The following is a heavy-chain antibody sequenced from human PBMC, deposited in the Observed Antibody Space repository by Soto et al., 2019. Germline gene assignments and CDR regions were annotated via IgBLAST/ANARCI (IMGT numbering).Heavy chain of an antibody. D-gene: IGHD1-26*01. CDR2: IYHTGSA. CDR1: GASLSTSNW. J-gene: IGHJ3*01. V-gene: IGHV4-4*02. CDR3: ARGPRSGSYSVDGFDV. Sequence: SETLSLTCVVSGASLSTSNWWSWVRQPPGKGLEWIGEIYHTGSASYSPSLKSRPSMSIDKSKNQFSLRLTDVTAADTAKYYCARGPRSGSYSVDGFDVWGQGTVVTVSS.